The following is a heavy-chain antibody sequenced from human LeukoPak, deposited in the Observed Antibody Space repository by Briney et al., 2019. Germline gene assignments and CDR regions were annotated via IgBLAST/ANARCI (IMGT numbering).Heavy chain of an antibody. V-gene: IGHV3-48*02. CDR2: IRDGGDVI. D-gene: IGHD3-10*01. CDR3: ARDLFRRFFDN. J-gene: IGHJ4*02. CDR1: GFTFSGYT. Sequence: GGSLRLSCAASGFTFSGYTMHWARQAPGKGLEWVSHIRDGGDVIYYADSVKGRFTVSRDNAKNSLYLQMNSLRDEDTAAYYCARDLFRRFFDNLGQGTLVTVSS.